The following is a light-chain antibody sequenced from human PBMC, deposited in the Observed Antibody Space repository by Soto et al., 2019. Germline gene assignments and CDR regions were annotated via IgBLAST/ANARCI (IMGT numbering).Light chain of an antibody. CDR3: QHYNNWPPLT. Sequence: EIVMTQSPATLSVSPGERATLSCRASQSVSSNLAWYQQKPGQSPRLLISAASTRATGIPARFSGSGSGTEFTLTISSLQSEDFAVYYFQHYNNWPPLTFGQGTKVEIK. CDR2: AAS. J-gene: IGKJ1*01. CDR1: QSVSSN. V-gene: IGKV3-15*01.